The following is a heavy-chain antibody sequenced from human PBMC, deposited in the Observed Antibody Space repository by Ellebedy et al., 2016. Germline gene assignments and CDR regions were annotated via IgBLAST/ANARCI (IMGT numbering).Heavy chain of an antibody. Sequence: SETLSLTXTVSGGSISSSSYYWGWIRQPPGKGLEWIGSIYYSGSTYYNPSLKSRVTISVDTSKNQFSLKLSSVTAADTAVYYCARRRRYYDSSGRRDAFDIWGQGTMVTVSS. J-gene: IGHJ3*02. CDR3: ARRRRYYDSSGRRDAFDI. D-gene: IGHD3-22*01. CDR1: GGSISSSSYY. CDR2: IYYSGST. V-gene: IGHV4-39*01.